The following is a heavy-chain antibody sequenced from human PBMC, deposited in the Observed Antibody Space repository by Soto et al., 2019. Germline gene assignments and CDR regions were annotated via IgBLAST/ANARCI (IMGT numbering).Heavy chain of an antibody. CDR1: GYTFTSYG. J-gene: IGHJ4*02. V-gene: IGHV1-18*01. Sequence: GTSVKVSCKASGYTFTSYGISWVRQAPGQGLEWMGWISAYNGNTNYAQKFQGRVTITTDTSTSTAYMELSSLRSEDTAVYYCARSIVVVTALDYWGQGTLVTVSS. CDR3: ARSIVVVTALDY. D-gene: IGHD2-21*02. CDR2: ISAYNGNT.